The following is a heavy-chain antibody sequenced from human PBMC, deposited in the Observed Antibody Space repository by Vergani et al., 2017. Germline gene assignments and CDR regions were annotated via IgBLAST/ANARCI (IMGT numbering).Heavy chain of an antibody. CDR3: VYRKTECGTTGCFYPFYYYYFMDV. CDR1: GFSLNTRGVS. Sequence: QITSKESGPTLVKPTQTLTLTCTFSGFSLNTRGVSVAWIRQPPGKALDWLALLYWNDDQHYSPSLNNRVHITKDTSKNQVVLTITNMDYVDTGTYYCVYRKTECGTTGCFYPFYYYYFMDVWGKGTTVTVSS. D-gene: IGHD1-7*01. CDR2: LYWNDDQ. V-gene: IGHV2-5*04. J-gene: IGHJ6*03.